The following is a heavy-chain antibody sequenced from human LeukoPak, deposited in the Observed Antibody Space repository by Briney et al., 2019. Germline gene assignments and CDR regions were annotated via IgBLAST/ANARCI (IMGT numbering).Heavy chain of an antibody. Sequence: GGSLRLSCAASGFTFSTYGMHWVRQAPGKGLEWVAFIRYDESDKYYGDSVKGRFTISRDNSKNTLYLQMNSLRAEDTAVYYCAKDYRFFAGYMDVWGKGSTVAVSS. V-gene: IGHV3-30*02. J-gene: IGHJ6*03. CDR1: GFTFSTYG. CDR2: IRYDESDK. CDR3: AKDYRFFAGYMDV. D-gene: IGHD3-3*01.